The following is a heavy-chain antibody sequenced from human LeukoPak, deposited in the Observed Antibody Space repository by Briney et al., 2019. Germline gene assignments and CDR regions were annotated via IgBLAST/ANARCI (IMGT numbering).Heavy chain of an antibody. CDR1: GGSISSYY. D-gene: IGHD2-15*01. J-gene: IGHJ4*02. CDR2: IYYSGST. Sequence: SETLSLTCTVSGGSISSYYWSWIRQPPGKGLEWIGYIYYSGSTNYNPSLKNRVTISVDTSKNQFSLKLSSVTAADTAVYYCAREARYCSGGSCYSSPFFDYWGQGTLVTVSS. CDR3: AREARYCSGGSCYSSPFFDY. V-gene: IGHV4-59*01.